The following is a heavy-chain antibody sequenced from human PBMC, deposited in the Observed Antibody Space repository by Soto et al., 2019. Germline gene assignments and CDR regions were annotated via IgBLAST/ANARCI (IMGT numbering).Heavy chain of an antibody. CDR1: GGTFSSYA. CDR3: ARDRIAVAGTVTDWFDP. J-gene: IGHJ5*02. D-gene: IGHD6-19*01. Sequence: SVKVSCKASGGTFSSYAISRVRQAPGQGLEWMGGIIPIFGTANYAQKFQGRVTITADESTSTAYMELSSLRSEDTAVYYCARDRIAVAGTVTDWFDPWGQGTLVTVSS. CDR2: IIPIFGTA. V-gene: IGHV1-69*13.